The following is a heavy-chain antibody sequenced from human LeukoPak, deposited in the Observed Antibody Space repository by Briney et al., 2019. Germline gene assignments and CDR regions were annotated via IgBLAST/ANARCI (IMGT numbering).Heavy chain of an antibody. V-gene: IGHV4-39*01. Sequence: SETLSLTCSVSAVSVSRSASYWDWIRQPPGKGLEWIGTIYYSGRTYYSPSLKSRVTMSVDPSNNQFSLNLRSVTAADTALYYCARRRYYDGSGYLEWGQGTLLSVS. D-gene: IGHD3-22*01. J-gene: IGHJ1*01. CDR1: AVSVSRSASY. CDR3: ARRRYYDGSGYLE. CDR2: IYYSGRT.